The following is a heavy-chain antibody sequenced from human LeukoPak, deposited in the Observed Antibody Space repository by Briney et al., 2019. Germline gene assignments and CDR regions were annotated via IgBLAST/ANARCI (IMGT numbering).Heavy chain of an antibody. CDR1: GFTFSDYY. CDR3: AKRWGYYYDSSGYHDY. Sequence: PGGSLRLSCAASGFTFSDYYMSWIRQAPGKGLEWVSYISSSGSTIYYADPVKGRFTISRDNAKNSLYLQMNSLRAEDTAVYYCAKRWGYYYDSSGYHDYWGQGTLVTVSS. CDR2: ISSSGSTI. D-gene: IGHD3-22*01. J-gene: IGHJ4*02. V-gene: IGHV3-11*01.